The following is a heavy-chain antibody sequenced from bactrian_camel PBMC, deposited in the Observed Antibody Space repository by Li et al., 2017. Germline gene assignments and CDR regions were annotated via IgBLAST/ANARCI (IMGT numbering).Heavy chain of an antibody. V-gene: IGHV3S31*01. CDR3: AAGPWYTDEYKY. D-gene: IGHD6*01. J-gene: IGHJ4*01. CDR2: IHRGGTIT. Sequence: VESGGSLRLSCTASGFIFSSYAMSWVRQAPGKGLEWVSVIHRGGTITYYADSVKGRFTISRDDAKNALYLQLNSLKTEDTAMYYCAAGPWYTDEYKYWGQGTQVTVS. CDR1: GFIFSSYA.